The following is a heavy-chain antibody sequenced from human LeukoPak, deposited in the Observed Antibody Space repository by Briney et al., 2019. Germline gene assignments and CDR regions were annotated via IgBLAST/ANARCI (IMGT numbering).Heavy chain of an antibody. D-gene: IGHD1-14*01. CDR2: INPGGSST. J-gene: IGHJ4*02. CDR1: GFTFSSYW. Sequence: GGSLRLSCAASGFTFSSYWMHWVRQVPGKGLVWVSRINPGGSSTAYADSVKGRFTISRDNAENTLYLQMDSLRAEGTAVYYCARSNQADDYWGQGTLVTVSS. V-gene: IGHV3-74*01. CDR3: ARSNQADDY.